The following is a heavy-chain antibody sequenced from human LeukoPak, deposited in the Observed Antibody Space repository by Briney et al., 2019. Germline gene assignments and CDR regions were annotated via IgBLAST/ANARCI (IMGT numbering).Heavy chain of an antibody. J-gene: IGHJ4*02. CDR1: GGSFSCNY. CDR2: INHSGST. CDR3: ASRKLGNDY. D-gene: IGHD7-27*01. V-gene: IGHV4-34*01. Sequence: SETLSLTCAVCGGSFSCNYWSWIRQSPGKGLEWIGKINHSGSTNYDPSLRSRVSISADTSQNQFSLKLSSVTAADTAVYYCASRKLGNDYWGQGTLVTVSS.